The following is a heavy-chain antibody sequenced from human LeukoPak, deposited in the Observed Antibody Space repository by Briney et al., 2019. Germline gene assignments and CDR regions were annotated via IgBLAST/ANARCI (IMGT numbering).Heavy chain of an antibody. D-gene: IGHD3-9*01. V-gene: IGHV4-59*01. CDR2: IYYSGST. J-gene: IGHJ6*02. CDR1: GGSISSYY. CDR3: ARAKLRYFDWSPTYYYYGMDV. Sequence: SETPSLTCTVSGGSISSYYWSWIRQPPGKGLEWIGYIYYSGSTNYNPSLKSRVTISVDTSKNQFSLKLSSVTAADTAVYYCARAKLRYFDWSPTYYYYGMDVWGQGTTVTVSS.